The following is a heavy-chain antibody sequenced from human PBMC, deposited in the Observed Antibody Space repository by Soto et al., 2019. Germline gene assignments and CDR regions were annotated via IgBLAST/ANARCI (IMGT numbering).Heavy chain of an antibody. J-gene: IGHJ4*02. CDR1: GGSISSGDYY. CDR3: ARAFDILTRYYFDY. CDR2: IYYSGST. V-gene: IGHV4-30-4*01. Sequence: SETLSLTCTVSGGSISSGDYYWSWIRQPPGKGLEWIGYIYYSGSTYYNPSLKSRVTISVDTSKNQFSLKLSSVTAADTAVYYCARAFDILTRYYFDYWGQGTLVTVS. D-gene: IGHD3-9*01.